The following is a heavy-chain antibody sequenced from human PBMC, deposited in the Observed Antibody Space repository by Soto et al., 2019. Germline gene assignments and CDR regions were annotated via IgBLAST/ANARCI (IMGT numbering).Heavy chain of an antibody. V-gene: IGHV4-34*01. Sequence: ETLSLTCAVYGGSFSGYYWSWIRQPPGKGLEWIGEINHSGSTNYNPSLKSRVTISVDTSKNQFSLKLSSVTAADTAVYYCARGYNAVQQWLLIHYYYYYGMDVWGQGTTVTVSS. J-gene: IGHJ6*02. CDR2: INHSGST. CDR1: GGSFSGYY. CDR3: ARGYNAVQQWLLIHYYYYYGMDV. D-gene: IGHD6-19*01.